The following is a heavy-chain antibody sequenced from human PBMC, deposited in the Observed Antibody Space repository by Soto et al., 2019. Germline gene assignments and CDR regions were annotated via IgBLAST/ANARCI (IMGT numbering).Heavy chain of an antibody. V-gene: IGHV3-23*01. CDR1: GFTFSSYA. Sequence: EVQLLESGGGLVQPGGSLRLSCAASGFTFSSYAMSWVRQAPGKGLEWVSAISGSGGSTYYADSVKGRFTISRDNSKNTGYLQMNSLRAEDTAVYYCAKEGGYCSSTSCYGRIYYWGQGTLVTVSS. D-gene: IGHD2-2*03. CDR2: ISGSGGST. CDR3: AKEGGYCSSTSCYGRIYY. J-gene: IGHJ4*02.